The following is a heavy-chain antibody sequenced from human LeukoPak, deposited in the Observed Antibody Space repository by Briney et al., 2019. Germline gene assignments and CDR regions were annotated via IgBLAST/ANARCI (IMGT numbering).Heavy chain of an antibody. CDR1: GFTFGTHD. CDR2: ISRNGPT. Sequence: PGGSLRLSCAASGFTFGTHDMQWVRQAPGKGLEWVSGISRNGPTYYSDSVRGRFTISRDNSKDTLYLQMSRLRAEDTAVYYCAKGGYFNFENWGQGTVVSVSS. D-gene: IGHD2-2*03. J-gene: IGHJ3*02. V-gene: IGHV3-23*01. CDR3: AKGGYFNFEN.